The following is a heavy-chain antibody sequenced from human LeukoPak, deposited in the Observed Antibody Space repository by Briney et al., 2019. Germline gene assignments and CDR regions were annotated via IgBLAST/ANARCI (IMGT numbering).Heavy chain of an antibody. V-gene: IGHV3-9*01. CDR1: GFTFDDYA. J-gene: IGHJ4*02. Sequence: GGSLRLSCAASGFTFDDYAMHWVRQAPGKGLEWVSGISWNSGSIGYADSVKGRFTISRDNAKNSLYLQMNSLRAEDTALYYCAKDANYYDSSGYLNYFDYWGQGTLVTVSS. D-gene: IGHD3-22*01. CDR2: ISWNSGSI. CDR3: AKDANYYDSSGYLNYFDY.